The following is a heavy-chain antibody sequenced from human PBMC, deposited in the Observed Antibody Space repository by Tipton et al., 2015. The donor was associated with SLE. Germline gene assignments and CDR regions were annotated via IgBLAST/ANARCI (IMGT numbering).Heavy chain of an antibody. CDR3: ARHDTNYGRNWFDP. V-gene: IGHV4-31*03. J-gene: IGHJ5*02. D-gene: IGHD2-8*01. Sequence: TLSLTCTVSGGSLTSGGYYWLWIRQHPGKGLEWLGYIHDSGNTYYIPSLQSRVTMSVDTSKNHFSLKLSSVTAADTAVYYCARHDTNYGRNWFDPWGQGTLVTVSS. CDR2: IHDSGNT. CDR1: GGSLTSGGYY.